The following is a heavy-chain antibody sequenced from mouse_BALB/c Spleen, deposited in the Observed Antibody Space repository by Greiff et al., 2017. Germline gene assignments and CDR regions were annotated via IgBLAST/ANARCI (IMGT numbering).Heavy chain of an antibody. V-gene: IGHV1-69*01. CDR3: ARWGYDDY. CDR2: IDTSDSYT. D-gene: IGHD2-2*01. Sequence: VQLQQPGAELVMPGASVKMSCKASGYTFTDYWMHWVKQRPGQGLEWIGAIDTSDSYTSYNQKFKGKATLTVDESSSTAYMQLSSLTSEDSAVYYCARWGYDDYWGQGTTLTVSS. J-gene: IGHJ2*01. CDR1: GYTFTDYW.